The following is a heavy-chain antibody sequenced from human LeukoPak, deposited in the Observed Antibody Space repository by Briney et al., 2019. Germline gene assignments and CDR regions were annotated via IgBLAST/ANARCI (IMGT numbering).Heavy chain of an antibody. D-gene: IGHD3-3*01. V-gene: IGHV3-21*01. CDR1: GFTFSSYS. CDR3: ARGSTYYDFWSGLSFGY. CDR2: ISSSSSYI. J-gene: IGHJ4*02. Sequence: GGSLRLSCAASGFTFSSYSMNSVRQAPGKGVEWVSPISSSSSYIYYADSVKGRFTISRDNAKNSLYLQMSSLRAEDTAVYYCARGSTYYDFWSGLSFGYWGQGTLVTVSS.